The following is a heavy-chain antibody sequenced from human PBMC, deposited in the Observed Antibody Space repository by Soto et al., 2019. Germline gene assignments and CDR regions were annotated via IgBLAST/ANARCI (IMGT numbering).Heavy chain of an antibody. CDR1: GFTFSDYY. CDR3: ARDQAWAAAGTNYYYGMDV. D-gene: IGHD6-13*01. CDR2: ISSSSSYT. J-gene: IGHJ6*02. Sequence: PGGSLRLSCAASGFTFSDYYMSWIRQAPGKGLEWVSYISSSSSYTNYADSVKGRFTISRDNAKNSLYLQMNSLRAEDTAVYYCARDQAWAAAGTNYYYGMDVWGQGTTVTV. V-gene: IGHV3-11*06.